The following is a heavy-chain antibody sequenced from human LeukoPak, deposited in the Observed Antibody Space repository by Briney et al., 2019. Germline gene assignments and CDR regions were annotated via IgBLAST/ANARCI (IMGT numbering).Heavy chain of an antibody. CDR3: ARDAPDDFWRSLRPYYYGMDV. J-gene: IGHJ6*02. CDR1: GGSISSYY. CDR2: IYTSGST. D-gene: IGHD3-3*01. Sequence: SETLSLTCTVSGGSISSYYWSWIRQPAGKGLEWIGRIYTSGSTNYNPSLKSRVTMSVDTSKNQFSLKLSSVTAADTAVYYCARDAPDDFWRSLRPYYYGMDVWGQGTTVTVSS. V-gene: IGHV4-4*07.